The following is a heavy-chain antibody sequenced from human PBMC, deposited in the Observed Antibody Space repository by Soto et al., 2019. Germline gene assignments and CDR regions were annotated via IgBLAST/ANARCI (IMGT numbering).Heavy chain of an antibody. D-gene: IGHD3-22*01. J-gene: IGHJ6*02. CDR3: ARGWVIDSNYGMDV. CDR2: IYYSGST. CDR1: GGSISSYY. Sequence: EPLSLTCTVSGGSISSYYWSWIRQPPGKGLEWIGYIYYSGSTNYNPSLKSRVTISVDTSKNQFSLKLSSVTAADTAVYYCARGWVIDSNYGMDVWGQGTTVTVSS. V-gene: IGHV4-59*01.